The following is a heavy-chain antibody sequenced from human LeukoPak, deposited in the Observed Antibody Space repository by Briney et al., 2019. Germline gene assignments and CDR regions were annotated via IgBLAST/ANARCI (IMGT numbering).Heavy chain of an antibody. CDR1: GFTFSSYA. CDR3: AKHYYDTSGYYPGIDH. Sequence: GGSLRLSCAASGFTFSSYAMSWVRQAPGKGLEWVSAISGSGGSTYYADSVKGRFTISRDNSKNTLYLQMNSLRAEDTAVYYCAKHYYDTSGYYPGIDHWGQGTLVTVSS. V-gene: IGHV3-23*01. D-gene: IGHD3-22*01. J-gene: IGHJ4*02. CDR2: ISGSGGST.